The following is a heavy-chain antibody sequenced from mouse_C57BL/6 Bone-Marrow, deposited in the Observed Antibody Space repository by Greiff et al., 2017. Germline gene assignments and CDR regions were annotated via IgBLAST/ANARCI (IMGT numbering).Heavy chain of an antibody. D-gene: IGHD4-1*02. CDR1: GYTFTSYW. V-gene: IGHV1-64*01. CDR2: IHPNSGST. Sequence: QVQLQQPGAELVKPGASVKLSCKASGYTFTSYWMHWVKQRPGQGLEWIGMIHPNSGSTNYNEKFKSKATLTVDKSSSTAYMQLSSLTSEDSAVYYCARKTQLACFAYWGQGTLVTVSA. CDR3: ARKTQLACFAY. J-gene: IGHJ3*01.